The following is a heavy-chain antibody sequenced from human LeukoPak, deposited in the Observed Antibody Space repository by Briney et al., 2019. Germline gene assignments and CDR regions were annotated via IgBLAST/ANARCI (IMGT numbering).Heavy chain of an antibody. CDR2: ISPSGDIT. D-gene: IGHD6-13*01. V-gene: IGHV3-23*01. Sequence: GGSLRLSCAGSGFSFSSHGMNWVRQAPGKGLEWVSGISPSGDITYYTDSVRGRFTISRDNFKNSLYLQMNSLRAEDTAVYYCARAISSSWSHRWFDPWGQGTLVTVSS. CDR3: ARAISSSWSHRWFDP. J-gene: IGHJ5*02. CDR1: GFSFSSHG.